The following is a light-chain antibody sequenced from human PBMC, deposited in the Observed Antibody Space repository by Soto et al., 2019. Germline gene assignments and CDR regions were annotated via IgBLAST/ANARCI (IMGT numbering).Light chain of an antibody. Sequence: QSALTQPASVSGSPGQSITISCTGAVSEVAGYTYVSWYQQHPGKGPKVIIYDVSNRPSGVSNRFSGSKSGTTASLTISELQAEDEADYYCSSFTSILGLFGGGTKLTVL. J-gene: IGLJ2*01. CDR1: VSEVAGYTY. V-gene: IGLV2-14*03. CDR3: SSFTSILGL. CDR2: DVS.